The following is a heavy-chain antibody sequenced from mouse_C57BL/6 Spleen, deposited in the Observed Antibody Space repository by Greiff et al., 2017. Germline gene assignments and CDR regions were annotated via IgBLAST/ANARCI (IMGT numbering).Heavy chain of an antibody. Sequence: EVKLQESGPGLVKPSQSLSLTCSVTGYSITSGYYWNWIRQFPGNKLEWMGYISYDGSNNYNPSLKNRISITRDTSKNQFFLKLNSVTTEDTATYYCASLYYGNLGFDYWGQGTTLTVSS. V-gene: IGHV3-6*01. D-gene: IGHD2-1*01. CDR3: ASLYYGNLGFDY. CDR2: ISYDGSN. J-gene: IGHJ2*01. CDR1: GYSITSGYY.